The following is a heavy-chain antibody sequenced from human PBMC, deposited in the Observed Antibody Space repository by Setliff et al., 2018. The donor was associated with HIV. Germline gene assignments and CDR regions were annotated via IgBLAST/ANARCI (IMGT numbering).Heavy chain of an antibody. V-gene: IGHV3-7*01. Sequence: GGSLRLSCVASGFTFSNYWMSWVRQAPGKGLEWVANIKQDGTEKYYVDSVKVRFTISRDNAKSSLYLQMSSLRVEDTAVYYCVREWVAGESYWGQGTLVTVSS. CDR3: VREWVAGESY. CDR2: IKQDGTEK. J-gene: IGHJ4*02. CDR1: GFTFSNYW. D-gene: IGHD6-19*01.